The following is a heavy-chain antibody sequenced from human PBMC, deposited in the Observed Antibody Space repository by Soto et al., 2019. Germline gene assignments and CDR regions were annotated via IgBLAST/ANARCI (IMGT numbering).Heavy chain of an antibody. CDR3: ARGRYSYTDF. V-gene: IGHV1-46*03. Sequence: QVQLVQSGAEVKKPGASVKVSCKASGYTFTSYYIHWVRQAPGQGLEWMGIINPNGGNTVYAQKFQGRVTMTRDTSTTTVYMELSSLRSDDTAVYYCARGRYSYTDFWGQGILVTVSS. J-gene: IGHJ4*02. D-gene: IGHD5-18*01. CDR1: GYTFTSYY. CDR2: INPNGGNT.